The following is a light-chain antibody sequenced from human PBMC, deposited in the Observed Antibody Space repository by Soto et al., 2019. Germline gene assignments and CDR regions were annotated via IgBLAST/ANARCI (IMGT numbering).Light chain of an antibody. V-gene: IGKV2-28*01. Sequence: DIVMTQSPLSLPVTPGEPASISCRSSQSLLHSDGYNYLDWYLQKPGQSPQLLIYLGSDRASGVPDRFSGSGSGTDFTLNISRVEAEDVGVYYCMQALQTPYTFGQGNKLEIK. CDR2: LGS. CDR3: MQALQTPYT. J-gene: IGKJ2*01. CDR1: QSLLHSDGYNY.